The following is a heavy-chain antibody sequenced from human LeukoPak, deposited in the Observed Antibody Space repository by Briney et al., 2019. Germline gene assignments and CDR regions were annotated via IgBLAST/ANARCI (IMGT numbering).Heavy chain of an antibody. V-gene: IGHV3-11*01. Sequence: PGGSLRLSCAASGFTFSDYYMSWIRQAPGKGLEWVSYISSSGSTIYYADSVKGRFTISRDNAKNSLYLQMNSLRAEDTAVYYCARDGEYCSGGSCYSGLGSLGYYYYMDVWGKGTTVTVSS. CDR1: GFTFSDYY. D-gene: IGHD2-15*01. CDR2: ISSSGSTI. J-gene: IGHJ6*03. CDR3: ARDGEYCSGGSCYSGLGSLGYYYYMDV.